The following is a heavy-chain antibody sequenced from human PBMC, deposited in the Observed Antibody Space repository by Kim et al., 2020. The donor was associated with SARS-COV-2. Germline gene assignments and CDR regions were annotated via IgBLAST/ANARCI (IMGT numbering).Heavy chain of an antibody. CDR2: IYYSGST. CDR1: GGSVSSGSYY. D-gene: IGHD6-13*01. CDR3: ARDWAVQLDSSVWYPIYYYFGMDV. V-gene: IGHV4-61*01. Sequence: SETLSLTCTVSGGSVSSGSYYWSWIRQPPGKGLEWIGYIYYSGSTNYNPSLKSRVTISVDTSKNQFSLKLSSVTAADTAVYYCARDWAVQLDSSVWYPIYYYFGMDVWGQGTTVTVSS. J-gene: IGHJ6*02.